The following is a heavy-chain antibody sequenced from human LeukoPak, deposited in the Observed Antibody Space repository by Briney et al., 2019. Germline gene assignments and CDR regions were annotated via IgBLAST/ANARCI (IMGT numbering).Heavy chain of an antibody. CDR1: GYTFTSYA. Sequence: ASVKVSCKASGYTFTSYAMNWVRQAPGQGLEWMGWINTNTGNPTYAQGFTGRFVFSLDTSVSTAYLQISSLKAEDTAVYYCASMLYSSSWYGGDYWGQGTLVTVSS. V-gene: IGHV7-4-1*02. J-gene: IGHJ4*02. D-gene: IGHD6-13*01. CDR2: INTNTGNP. CDR3: ASMLYSSSWYGGDY.